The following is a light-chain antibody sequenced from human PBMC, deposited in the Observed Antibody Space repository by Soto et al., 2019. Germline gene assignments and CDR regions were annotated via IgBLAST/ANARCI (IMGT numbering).Light chain of an antibody. CDR2: DVS. V-gene: IGLV2-14*01. CDR1: SSDVGGSNY. CDR3: SSYTSSSTYV. J-gene: IGLJ1*01. Sequence: QSALTQPASVSGSPGQSITISCTGTSSDVGGSNYVSWYQQHPGKANKLIIYDVSYRHSGVSNLFSCSKSGNTASLTISGLQVEDEADYYCSSYTSSSTYVFGTGTKVTVL.